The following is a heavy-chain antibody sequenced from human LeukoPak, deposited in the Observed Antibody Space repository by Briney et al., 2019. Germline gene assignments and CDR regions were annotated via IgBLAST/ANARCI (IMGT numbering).Heavy chain of an antibody. D-gene: IGHD1-1*01. V-gene: IGHV3-21*01. Sequence: GGSLRLSCAASGFTFSTSGRNWVRQAPGRGLEWVSSISPTSGAIFYADSVRGRFTISRDSAKSSLFLQMNSLKAEDTALYFCASGIRERGFDSWGQGTLVTVSS. CDR3: ASGIRERGFDS. CDR2: ISPTSGAI. J-gene: IGHJ4*02. CDR1: GFTFSTSG.